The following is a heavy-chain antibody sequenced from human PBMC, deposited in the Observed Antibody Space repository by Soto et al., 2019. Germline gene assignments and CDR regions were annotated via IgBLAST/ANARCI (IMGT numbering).Heavy chain of an antibody. J-gene: IGHJ4*02. Sequence: EVQLVVSGGDLVQPGGSLRLSCVASGFILSAHYMDWVRQAPGNGLEWVGRIKDKPRSYTTDYADSVKGRFTISRDDSKNSVYLQMNSLTTEDTATYYCADLTWSGNYFPWGQGTLVTVSS. D-gene: IGHD3-3*01. V-gene: IGHV3-72*01. CDR3: ADLTWSGNYFP. CDR2: IKDKPRSYTT. CDR1: GFILSAHY.